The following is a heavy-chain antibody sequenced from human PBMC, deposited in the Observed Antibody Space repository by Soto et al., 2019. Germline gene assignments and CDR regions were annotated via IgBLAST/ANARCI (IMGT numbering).Heavy chain of an antibody. CDR2: ISYDGSNK. J-gene: IGHJ6*02. CDR3: AKDRLVSSSWYYYGMDV. D-gene: IGHD6-13*01. V-gene: IGHV3-30*18. Sequence: PGGSLRRSCAASGFTCSSYGMHWVRQAPGKGLEWVAVISYDGSNKYYADSVKGRFTISRDNSKNTLYLQMNSLRAEDTAVYYCAKDRLVSSSWYYYGMDVWGQGTTVTVSS. CDR1: GFTCSSYG.